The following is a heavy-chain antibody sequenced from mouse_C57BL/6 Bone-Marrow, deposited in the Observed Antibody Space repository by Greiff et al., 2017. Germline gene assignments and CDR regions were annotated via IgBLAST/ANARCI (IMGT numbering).Heavy chain of an antibody. CDR2: ISDGGSYT. Sequence: EVQLVESGGGLVKPGGSLKLSCAASGFTFSSYAMSWVRQTPEKRLEWVATISDGGSYTYYPDNVKGRFTISRDNAKNNLYLQMSHLKSEDTAMYYCARDPYYCGSSRDYWGQGTTLTVSS. CDR1: GFTFSSYA. CDR3: ARDPYYCGSSRDY. D-gene: IGHD1-1*01. J-gene: IGHJ2*01. V-gene: IGHV5-4*01.